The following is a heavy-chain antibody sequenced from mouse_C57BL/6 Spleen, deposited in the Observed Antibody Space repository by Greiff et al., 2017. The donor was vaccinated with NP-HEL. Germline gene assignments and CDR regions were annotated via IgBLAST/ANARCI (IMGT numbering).Heavy chain of an antibody. V-gene: IGHV1-52*01. CDR2: IDPSDSET. CDR3: ARYSRMNYYGSSYFDY. CDR1: GYTFTSYW. J-gene: IGHJ2*01. D-gene: IGHD1-1*01. Sequence: QVQLQQPGAELVRPGSSVKLSCKASGYTFTSYWMHWVKQRPIQGLEWIGNIDPSDSETHYNQKFKDKATLTVDKSSSTAYMQLSSLTSEDSAVYYCARYSRMNYYGSSYFDYWGQGTTLTVSS.